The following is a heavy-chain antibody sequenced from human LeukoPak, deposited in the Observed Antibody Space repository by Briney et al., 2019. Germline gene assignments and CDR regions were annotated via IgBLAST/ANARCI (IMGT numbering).Heavy chain of an antibody. CDR2: IYGSGYT. CDR1: GGSISGWY. J-gene: IGHJ4*02. D-gene: IGHD6-19*01. V-gene: IGHV4-59*01. Sequence: SETLSLTCTVSGGSISGWYWSWIRQPPGKGLEWIGNIYGSGYTNYNPSLKSRVTMSIDTSKNHFSLKLTSVTAADTATYYCARETSLAGFASGLGFNYWGQGILVSVSS. CDR3: ARETSLAGFASGLGFNY.